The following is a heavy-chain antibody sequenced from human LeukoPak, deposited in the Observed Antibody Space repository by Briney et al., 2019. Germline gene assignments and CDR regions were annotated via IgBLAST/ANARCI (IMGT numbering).Heavy chain of an antibody. D-gene: IGHD3-22*01. CDR3: VREDSSGYYLVY. J-gene: IGHJ4*02. CDR1: GYTFTGYY. Sequence: GASVKVPCKASGYTFTGYYMHWVRQAPGQGLEWMGWINPNSGGTNYAQKFQGRVTMTRDTSISTAYMELSRLRSDDTAVYYCVREDSSGYYLVYWGQGTLVTVSS. V-gene: IGHV1-2*02. CDR2: INPNSGGT.